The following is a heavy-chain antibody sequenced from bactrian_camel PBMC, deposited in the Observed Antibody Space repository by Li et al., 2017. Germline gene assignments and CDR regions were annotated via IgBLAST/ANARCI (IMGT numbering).Heavy chain of an antibody. CDR2: DNGVGTT. CDR3: ATGVYCAHELSPDEYDV. CDR1: GYRYDTYC. Sequence: QLVESGVGSVQAGGSLRLSCAAPGYRYDTYCMGWFRQAPGKERDWVATDNGVGTTYYGDSVKGRFAISRDNAKNTVYLQMNSLKPEDTAMYYCATGVYCAHELSPDEYDVWGQGTQVTVS. J-gene: IGHJ4*01. D-gene: IGHD3*01. V-gene: IGHV3S55*01.